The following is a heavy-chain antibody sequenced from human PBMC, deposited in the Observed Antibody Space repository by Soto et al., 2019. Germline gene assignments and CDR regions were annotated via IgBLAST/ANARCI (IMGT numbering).Heavy chain of an antibody. CDR2: INLGSGAA. V-gene: IGHV1-46*01. CDR1: GYTVTTHY. CDR3: ARGGEVGVAGSAAFDM. J-gene: IGHJ3*02. D-gene: IGHD3-3*01. Sequence: QVQLVQSGAEVKKPGASVKISCTASGYTVTTHYMHWVRQAPGRGLEWMGAINLGSGAAKYTQTFQARVTMTRDTSTNTVYMEMSALRSEDTAVFYCARGGEVGVAGSAAFDMWGQGTMVTVSS.